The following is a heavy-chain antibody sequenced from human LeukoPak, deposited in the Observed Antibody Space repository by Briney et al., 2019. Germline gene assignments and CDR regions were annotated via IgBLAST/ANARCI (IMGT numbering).Heavy chain of an antibody. D-gene: IGHD3-22*01. CDR2: IIPIFGTA. CDR3: AREALDSSGRLFDY. V-gene: IGHV1-69*05. CDR1: GGTFSSYA. J-gene: IGHJ4*02. Sequence: SVKVSCKASGGTFSSYAISWVRQAPGQGLEWMGRIIPIFGTANYAQKFQGRVTITTDESTSTAYMELSSLRSEDTAVYYCAREALDSSGRLFDYWGQGTLVTVSS.